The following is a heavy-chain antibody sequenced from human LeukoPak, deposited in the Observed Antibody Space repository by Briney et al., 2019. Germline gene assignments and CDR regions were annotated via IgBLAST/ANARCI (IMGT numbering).Heavy chain of an antibody. Sequence: SETLSLTCTVSGGSISSYSWNWIRQPPGKGLEWIGNINNSGYTNNNPSPKSRVTISVDTFKNQFSLKLSSVTAADTAVYYCARGRSSYYDSGGYYYLVYWGQGTLVTVSS. V-gene: IGHV4-59*01. CDR2: INNSGYT. J-gene: IGHJ4*02. CDR3: ARGRSSYYDSGGYYYLVY. D-gene: IGHD3-22*01. CDR1: GGSISSYS.